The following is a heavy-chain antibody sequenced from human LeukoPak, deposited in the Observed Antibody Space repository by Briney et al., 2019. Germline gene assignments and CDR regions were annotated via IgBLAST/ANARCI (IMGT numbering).Heavy chain of an antibody. CDR3: ARHQGVLSYDILTAYRRSNWFDP. J-gene: IGHJ5*02. Sequence: PGESLKISCKGSGYSFTSYWIGWVRQMPGKGLEWMGIIYPGDSDTRYSPSFQGQVTISADKSISTAYLQWSSLKASDTAMYYCARHQGVLSYDILTAYRRSNWFDPWGQGTLVTVSS. CDR1: GYSFTSYW. D-gene: IGHD3-9*01. CDR2: IYPGDSDT. V-gene: IGHV5-51*01.